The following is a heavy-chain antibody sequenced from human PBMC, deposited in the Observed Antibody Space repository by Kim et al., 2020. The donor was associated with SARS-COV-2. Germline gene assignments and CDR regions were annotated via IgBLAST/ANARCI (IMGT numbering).Heavy chain of an antibody. D-gene: IGHD1-26*01. V-gene: IGHV3-7*01. Sequence: GGSLRLSCAASGFTFSSYWMSWVRQAPGKGLEWVANIKQDGSEKYYVDSVKGRFTISRDNAKNSLYLQMNSLRAEDTAVYYCARDGHLIVGATTVLYYYGMDVWGQGTTVTVSS. CDR2: IKQDGSEK. CDR1: GFTFSSYW. CDR3: ARDGHLIVGATTVLYYYGMDV. J-gene: IGHJ6*02.